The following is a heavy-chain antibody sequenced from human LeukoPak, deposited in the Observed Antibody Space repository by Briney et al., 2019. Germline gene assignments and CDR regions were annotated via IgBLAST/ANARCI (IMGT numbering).Heavy chain of an antibody. J-gene: IGHJ5*02. CDR3: ASHPVAAAGTVWFDP. V-gene: IGHV4-39*01. Sequence: SETLSLTCTVSGGSISSSSYYWGCIRQPPGKGLEWIGSIYYSGSTYYNPSLKSRVSISVDTSKNQFSLKLSSVTAADTAVYYCASHPVAAAGTVWFDPWGQGTLVTVSS. D-gene: IGHD6-13*01. CDR1: GGSISSSSYY. CDR2: IYYSGST.